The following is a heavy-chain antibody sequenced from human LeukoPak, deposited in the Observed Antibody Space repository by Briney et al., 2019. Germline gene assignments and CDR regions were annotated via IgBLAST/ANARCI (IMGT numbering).Heavy chain of an antibody. CDR3: ARLRYSYGPSEI. CDR1: GYTFTSYG. CDR2: ISAYNGST. V-gene: IGHV1-18*04. D-gene: IGHD5-18*01. J-gene: IGHJ4*02. Sequence: ASVKVSCKASGYTFTSYGISWVRQAPGQGLEWMGWISAYNGSTNYAQKLQGRVTMTTDTSTSTAYMELRSLRSDDTAVYYCARLRYSYGPSEIWGQGTLVTVSS.